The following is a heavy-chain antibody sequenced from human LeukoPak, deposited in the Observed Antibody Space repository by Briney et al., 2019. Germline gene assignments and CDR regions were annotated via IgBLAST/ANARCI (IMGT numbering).Heavy chain of an antibody. V-gene: IGHV3-23*01. D-gene: IGHD3-10*01. CDR1: GFTFSSYA. Sequence: PGGSLRLSCAASGFTFSSYAMSWVRQAPGKGLEWVSAISGSGGSTYYADSVKGRLTISRDNSKNTLYLQMNSLRAEDTAVYYCAKDDGSGSYRGDYFDYWGQGTLVTVSS. CDR2: ISGSGGST. CDR3: AKDDGSGSYRGDYFDY. J-gene: IGHJ4*02.